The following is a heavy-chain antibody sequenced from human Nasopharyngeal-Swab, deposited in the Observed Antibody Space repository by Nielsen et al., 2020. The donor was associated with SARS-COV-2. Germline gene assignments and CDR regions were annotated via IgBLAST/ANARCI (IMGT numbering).Heavy chain of an antibody. V-gene: IGHV4-59*13. D-gene: IGHD6-13*01. Sequence: SETLSRTCTVSGGCISSYYWSWIRQPPGKGLEGIGYIYYSGSTNYNPSLKSRVTISVDTSKNQFSLKLSSVTAADTAVYYCAGGLAAAGTIYYYYYGMDVWGQGTTVTVSS. CDR2: IYYSGST. CDR1: GGCISSYY. J-gene: IGHJ6*02. CDR3: AGGLAAAGTIYYYYYGMDV.